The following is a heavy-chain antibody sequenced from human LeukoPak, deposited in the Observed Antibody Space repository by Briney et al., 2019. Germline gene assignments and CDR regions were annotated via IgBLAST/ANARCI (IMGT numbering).Heavy chain of an antibody. CDR2: IYYSGST. Sequence: SETLSLTCTVSGGSINSYYWSWIRQPPGKGLEWIGYIYYSGSTNYNPSLKSRVTISVDTSKNQFSLKLSSVTAADTAVYYCARISPDYYDSSGYFVDYWGQGTLVTVSS. CDR3: ARISPDYYDSSGYFVDY. V-gene: IGHV4-59*01. D-gene: IGHD3-22*01. J-gene: IGHJ4*02. CDR1: GGSINSYY.